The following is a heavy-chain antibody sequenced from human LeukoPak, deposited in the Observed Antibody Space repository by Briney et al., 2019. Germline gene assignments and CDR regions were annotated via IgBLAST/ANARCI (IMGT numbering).Heavy chain of an antibody. D-gene: IGHD3-22*01. CDR1: GYSFITYW. V-gene: IGHV5-51*01. CDR2: IYPADSNS. Sequence: GESLKISCKASGYSFITYWIGWVRQVPGKGLEWMGIIYPADSNSRYSPSFQGQVTISADKSISTAYLQWSSLEASDTAMYYCGRTDSSGFRFDSWGQGTLVTVSS. CDR3: GRTDSSGFRFDS. J-gene: IGHJ4*02.